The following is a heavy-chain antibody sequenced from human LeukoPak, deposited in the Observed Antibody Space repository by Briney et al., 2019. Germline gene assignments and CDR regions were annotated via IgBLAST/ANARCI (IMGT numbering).Heavy chain of an antibody. J-gene: IGHJ1*01. D-gene: IGHD5-12*01. CDR3: TRSGYTGYFPGDF. CDR2: IRSQAYGGTT. CDR1: GFTFSDYA. Sequence: PGGSLRLSCAASGFTFSDYAMSWVRQAPGKGLKWVGLIRSQAYGGTTEYAASVKGRFTISRDDSKSIAYLQMKSLRTEDTAVYYCTRSGYTGYFPGDFWGQGTLLTVSS. V-gene: IGHV3-49*04.